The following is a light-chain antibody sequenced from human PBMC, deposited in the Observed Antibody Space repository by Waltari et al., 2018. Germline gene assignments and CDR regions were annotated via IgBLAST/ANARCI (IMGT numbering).Light chain of an antibody. J-gene: IGKJ4*01. CDR3: QQRRNWPLT. Sequence: DIVLTQSPAILSLSPGERASLSCRASQSVINYLAWYQQKPGQAPRPLIYDTSNRATGIPARFSGSGFGTDFTLTISSLEPEDFAVYYCQQRRNWPLTFGGGTKVEIK. CDR1: QSVINY. V-gene: IGKV3-11*01. CDR2: DTS.